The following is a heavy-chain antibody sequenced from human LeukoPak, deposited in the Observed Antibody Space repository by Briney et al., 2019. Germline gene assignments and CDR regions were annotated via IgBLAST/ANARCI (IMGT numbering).Heavy chain of an antibody. CDR3: SRGLDSRKLGY. D-gene: IGHD3-22*01. CDR1: GASFSSGDQY. Sequence: PAETLSLTCTVSGASFSSGDQYWNWIRQSPGKGLELIGSLHPSGNLYNNPSLESRVTMSVDTSKNQFSLNLNSVTAADTAVYFCSRGLDSRKLGYWGQGTLVTVSS. V-gene: IGHV4-31*03. CDR2: LHPSGNL. J-gene: IGHJ4*02.